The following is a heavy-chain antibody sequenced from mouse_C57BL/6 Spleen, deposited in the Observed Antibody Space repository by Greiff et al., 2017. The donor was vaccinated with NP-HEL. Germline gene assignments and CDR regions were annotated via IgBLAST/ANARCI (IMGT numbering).Heavy chain of an antibody. CDR2: IDPSDSYT. CDR3: ARGGRLGYAMDY. CDR1: GYTFTSYW. J-gene: IGHJ4*01. V-gene: IGHV1-50*01. Sequence: QVQLKEPGAELVKPGASVKLSCKASGYTFTSYWMQWVKQRPGQGLEWIGEIDPSDSYTNYNQKFKGKATLTVDTSSSTAYMQLSSLTSEDSAVYYCARGGRLGYAMDYWGQGTSVTVSS. D-gene: IGHD1-2*01.